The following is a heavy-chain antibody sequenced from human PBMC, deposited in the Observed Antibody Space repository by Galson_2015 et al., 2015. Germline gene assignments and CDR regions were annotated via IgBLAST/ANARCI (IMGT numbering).Heavy chain of an antibody. D-gene: IGHD3-16*02. CDR1: GYTFTGYR. CDR2: INPDIGYT. Sequence: SVKVSCKASGYTFTGYRIQWVRQAPGQGLEWMGWINPDIGYTNFAQKFQGWVTLTRDTSVTTAYMELSRLKSDDTAVYYCAREKIYDYSWGSYRRALDIWGQGTMIIVSS. J-gene: IGHJ3*02. V-gene: IGHV1-2*04. CDR3: AREKIYDYSWGSYRRALDI.